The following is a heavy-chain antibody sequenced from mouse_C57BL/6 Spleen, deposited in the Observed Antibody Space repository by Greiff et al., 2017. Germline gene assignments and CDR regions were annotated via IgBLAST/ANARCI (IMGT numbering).Heavy chain of an antibody. CDR2: IYPGNSDT. CDR3: TKKPNGYDYDGVAD. CDR1: GYTFTSYW. D-gene: IGHD2-4*01. V-gene: IGHV1-5*01. J-gene: IGHJ3*01. Sequence: VQLQQSGTVLARPGASVKMSCKTSGYTFTSYWMHWVKQRPGRGLEWIGAIYPGNSDTSYNQKFKGKAKLTAVTSASTAYMELSSLTNEDSAVYYVTKKPNGYDYDGVADWGQGTLVTV.